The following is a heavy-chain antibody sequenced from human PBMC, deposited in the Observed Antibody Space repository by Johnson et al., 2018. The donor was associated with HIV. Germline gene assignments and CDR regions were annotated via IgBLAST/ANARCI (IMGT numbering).Heavy chain of an antibody. D-gene: IGHD1-26*01. V-gene: IGHV3-30*04. CDR2: ISYDGSKR. CDR3: ARRSGTWDAFDI. J-gene: IGHJ3*02. CDR1: GFTFSNHA. Sequence: QVQLVESGGGVVQPGRSLRLSCAASGFTFSNHALHWVRQAPGKGLEWVTFISYDGSKRYYADSVKGRFTISRDNSKNSLYLQMNSLRAEDTALYYCARRSGTWDAFDIWGQGTMVTVSS.